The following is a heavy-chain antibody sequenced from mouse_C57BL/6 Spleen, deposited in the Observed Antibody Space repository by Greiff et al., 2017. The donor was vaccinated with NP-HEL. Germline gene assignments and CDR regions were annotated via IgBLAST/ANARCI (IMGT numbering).Heavy chain of an antibody. CDR3: ARRDGYYEGSFDY. CDR1: GFSLSTSGMG. CDR2: IYWDDDQ. Sequence: QVTLKVCGPGILQSSQTLSLTCSFSGFSLSTSGMGVSWIRQPSGKGLEWLAHIYWDDDQRYTPSLKSRLTISKDTSRNQVFLKITSVDTADTATYYCARRDGYYEGSFDYWGQGTTLTVSS. D-gene: IGHD2-3*01. V-gene: IGHV8-12*01. J-gene: IGHJ2*01.